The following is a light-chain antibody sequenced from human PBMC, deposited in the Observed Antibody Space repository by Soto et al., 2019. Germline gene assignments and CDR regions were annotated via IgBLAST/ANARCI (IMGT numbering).Light chain of an antibody. V-gene: IGKV3-20*01. CDR3: QQYGSSYT. CDR1: QSVSSSY. J-gene: IGKJ2*01. Sequence: EIVLTQSPGTLSLSPGERATLSCRASQSVSSSYLAWYQQTPGQAPRLLIYGASSRATGIPDRYSGSGAGTDFTLIISRLEPEDFAVYYCQQYGSSYTFGQGTKQEIK. CDR2: GAS.